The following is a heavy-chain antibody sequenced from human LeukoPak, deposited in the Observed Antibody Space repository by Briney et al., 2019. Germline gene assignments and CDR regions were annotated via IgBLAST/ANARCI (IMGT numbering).Heavy chain of an antibody. D-gene: IGHD3-22*01. V-gene: IGHV1-2*04. Sequence: GASVKVSCKASGYTFTSYGISWVRQAPGQGLEWMGWINPNSGGTNYAQKFQGWVTMTRDTSISTAYMELSRLRSDDTAVYYCARMDSSGYSNWFDPWGQGTLVTVSS. CDR1: GYTFTSYG. CDR2: INPNSGGT. J-gene: IGHJ5*02. CDR3: ARMDSSGYSNWFDP.